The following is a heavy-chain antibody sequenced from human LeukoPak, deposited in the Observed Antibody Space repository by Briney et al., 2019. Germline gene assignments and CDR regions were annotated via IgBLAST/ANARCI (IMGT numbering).Heavy chain of an antibody. CDR1: GGSISSGGYS. CDR2: IYHSGST. D-gene: IGHD3-3*01. J-gene: IGHJ4*02. CDR3: ARGPLFFH. V-gene: IGHV4-30-2*01. Sequence: PSETLSLTCAVSGGSISSGGYSWSWIRQPPGKGLEWIGYIYHSGSTYYNPSLKSRVTISVDRSKNQFSLKLSSVTAADTAVYYCARGPLFFHGGQGTLVTVSS.